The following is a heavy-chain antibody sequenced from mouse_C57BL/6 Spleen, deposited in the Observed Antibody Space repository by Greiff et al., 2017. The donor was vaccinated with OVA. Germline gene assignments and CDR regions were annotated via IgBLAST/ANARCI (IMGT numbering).Heavy chain of an antibody. CDR3: ATYYSNYVPY. D-gene: IGHD2-5*01. V-gene: IGHV1-55*01. J-gene: IGHJ3*01. CDR2: IYPGSGST. Sequence: QVQLKESGAELVKPGASVKMSCKASGYTFTSYWITWVKQRPGQGLEWIGDIYPGSGSTNYNEKFKSKATLTVDTSSSTAYMQLSSLTSEDSAVYYCATYYSNYVPYWGQGTLVTVSA. CDR1: GYTFTSYW.